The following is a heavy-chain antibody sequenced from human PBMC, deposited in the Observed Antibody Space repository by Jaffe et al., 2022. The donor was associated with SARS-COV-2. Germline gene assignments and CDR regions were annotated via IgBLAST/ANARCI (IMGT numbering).Heavy chain of an antibody. CDR1: GFPFNDYG. CDR2: INWSGGST. D-gene: IGHD3-22*01. CDR3: ARRHYYDTSNFLGGGFDV. V-gene: IGHV3-20*01. Sequence: DVQLVESGGGVVRPGGSLRLSCAASGFPFNDYGMSWVRQAPGKGLEWVSNINWSGGSTGYADSVKGRFTISRDNAKNSLYLQMNTLRAEDTALYLCARRHYYDTSNFLGGGFDVWGQGTMVTVSS. J-gene: IGHJ3*01.